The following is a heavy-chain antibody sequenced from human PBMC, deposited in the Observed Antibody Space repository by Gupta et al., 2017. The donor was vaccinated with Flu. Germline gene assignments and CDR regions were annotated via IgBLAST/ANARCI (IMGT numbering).Heavy chain of an antibody. CDR1: GFSFCNYG. D-gene: IGHD5-24*01. Sequence: QERVVESGGGVVQPGRSLRLSCAAAGFSFCNYGMPWVRQAPGKGLEWVAVISHDGSNYYHTDSVKGRFTISRDNSKNTLYLQMNSLRSEDTAVYYCAKDWRWNNNNYGMNVWGQGTTVTVSS. CDR3: AKDWRWNNNNYGMNV. CDR2: ISHDGSNY. V-gene: IGHV3-30*18. J-gene: IGHJ6*02.